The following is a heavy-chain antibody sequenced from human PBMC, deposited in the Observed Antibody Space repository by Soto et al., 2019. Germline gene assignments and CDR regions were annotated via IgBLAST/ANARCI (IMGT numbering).Heavy chain of an antibody. V-gene: IGHV1-69*12. D-gene: IGHD2-2*01. CDR3: AGGLGYCISTSCYDGGSYFDY. CDR2: IIPIFGTA. J-gene: IGHJ4*02. CDR1: GGTFSSYA. Sequence: QVQLVQSGAEVKKPGSSVKVSCKASGGTFSSYAISWVRQAPGQGLEWMGGIIPIFGTANYAQKFQGRVTITADESTSTAYMELSSLRSEDTAVYYCAGGLGYCISTSCYDGGSYFDYWGQGTLVTVSS.